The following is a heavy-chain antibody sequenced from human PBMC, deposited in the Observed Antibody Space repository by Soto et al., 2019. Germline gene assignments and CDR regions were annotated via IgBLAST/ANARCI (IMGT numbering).Heavy chain of an antibody. CDR2: IWYDGSNK. CDR1: GFTFSSYG. Sequence: QVQLVESGGGVVQPGRSLRLSCAASGFTFSSYGMHWVRQAPGKGLEWVAVIWYDGSNKYYADSVKGRFTISRDNSKNTLYLQMNSLRAEDTAVYYCARAPSLIVGATLGIDYWGQGTLVTVAS. CDR3: ARAPSLIVGATLGIDY. D-gene: IGHD1-26*01. J-gene: IGHJ4*02. V-gene: IGHV3-33*01.